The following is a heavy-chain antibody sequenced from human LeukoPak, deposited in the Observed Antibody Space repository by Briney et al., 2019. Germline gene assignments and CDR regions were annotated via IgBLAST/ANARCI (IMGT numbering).Heavy chain of an antibody. V-gene: IGHV4-59*08. J-gene: IGHJ4*02. Sequence: SETLSLTCTVSGGPISSYYWSWIRQPPGKGLEWIGYIYYSGSTNCNPSLTSRVTISLDTSKNQFSLKLSSVTAADTAVYYCARRRGDFWSDYYAFDYWGQGALVTISS. CDR2: IYYSGST. D-gene: IGHD3-3*01. CDR3: ARRRGDFWSDYYAFDY. CDR1: GGPISSYY.